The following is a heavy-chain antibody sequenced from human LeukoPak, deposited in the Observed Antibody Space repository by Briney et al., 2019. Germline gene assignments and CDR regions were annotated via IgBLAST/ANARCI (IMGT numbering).Heavy chain of an antibody. J-gene: IGHJ3*02. V-gene: IGHV1-2*02. CDR1: GYTFTSYY. CDR3: ARGGATVVTGLGAFDI. D-gene: IGHD4-23*01. CDR2: INPNSGGT. Sequence: ASVKVSCKASGYTFTSYYMHWVRQAPGQGLEWMGWINPNSGGTNYAQKFQGRVTMTRDTSISTAYMELSRLRSDDTAVYYCARGGATVVTGLGAFDIWGQGTMVTVSS.